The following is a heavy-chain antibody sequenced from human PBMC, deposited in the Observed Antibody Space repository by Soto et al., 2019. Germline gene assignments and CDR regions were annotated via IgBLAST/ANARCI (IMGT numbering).Heavy chain of an antibody. D-gene: IGHD3-22*01. V-gene: IGHV3-53*02. CDR2: VYSGSAT. CDR1: GIIVSDHY. Sequence: EVQLVETGGGLVQPGGSLRLSCAASGIIVSDHYMNWVRQAPGKGLEWLSVVYSGSATYYADSVKGRFTISRDNSKNTVFLQMISLRVEDTAVYYCARGKSGYLTFDYWGQGTLVTVSS. J-gene: IGHJ4*02. CDR3: ARGKSGYLTFDY.